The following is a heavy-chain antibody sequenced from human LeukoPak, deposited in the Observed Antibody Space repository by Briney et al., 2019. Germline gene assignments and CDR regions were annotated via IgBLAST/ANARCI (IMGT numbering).Heavy chain of an antibody. Sequence: SETLSLTCTVSGGSIRSGSNYWTWIRQPAGKGLEWIGRIYTSGTTHYNPSLKSRVTISVDTSKNQFSLKLSSVTAADTAVYYCARGASTVPSDQLDPWGQGTLVTVSS. CDR1: GGSIRSGSNY. J-gene: IGHJ5*02. V-gene: IGHV4-61*02. D-gene: IGHD4-11*01. CDR2: IYTSGTT. CDR3: ARGASTVPSDQLDP.